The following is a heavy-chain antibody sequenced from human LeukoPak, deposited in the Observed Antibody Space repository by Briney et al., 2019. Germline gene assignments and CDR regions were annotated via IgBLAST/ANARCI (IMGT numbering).Heavy chain of an antibody. CDR3: ARDFSNTSGFKVVIDY. Sequence: ASVKVSCKASGYTFNRYGISWVRQAPGQGPEWMGWISCYNGDKKFEQKFQGRFTMITDASASTAYMELRSPTSDDTAVYYCARDFSNTSGFKVVIDYWGQGTSVTVSS. CDR1: GYTFNRYG. D-gene: IGHD3-22*01. V-gene: IGHV1-18*01. J-gene: IGHJ4*02. CDR2: ISCYNGDK.